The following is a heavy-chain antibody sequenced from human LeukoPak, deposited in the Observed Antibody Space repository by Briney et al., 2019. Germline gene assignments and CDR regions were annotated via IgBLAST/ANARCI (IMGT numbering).Heavy chain of an antibody. CDR1: GFIVNSNY. J-gene: IGHJ5*02. CDR2: INHSGST. CDR3: ARVGDHYDFWSGYYSNWFDP. V-gene: IGHV4-34*01. D-gene: IGHD3-3*01. Sequence: GSLRLSCAASGFIVNSNYMNWVRQPPGKGLEWIGEINHSGSTNYNPSLKSRVTISVDTSKNQFSLKLSSVTAADTAVYYCARVGDHYDFWSGYYSNWFDPWGQGTLVTVSS.